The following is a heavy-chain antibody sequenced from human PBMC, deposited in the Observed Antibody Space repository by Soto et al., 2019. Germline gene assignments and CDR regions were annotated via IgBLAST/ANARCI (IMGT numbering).Heavy chain of an antibody. Sequence: EVQLVESGGGLVQPGGSLRLSCAATFSNYWMHWVRQPPGKGLVWVARINNDGTIIDYADSVKGRFTISRDNAKNTLYLQMNSLRAEDTAVYYCVRPTVTTNVLGYWGQGTLVTVSS. D-gene: IGHD2-8*01. CDR1: FSNYW. V-gene: IGHV3-74*01. J-gene: IGHJ4*02. CDR2: INNDGTII. CDR3: VRPTVTTNVLGY.